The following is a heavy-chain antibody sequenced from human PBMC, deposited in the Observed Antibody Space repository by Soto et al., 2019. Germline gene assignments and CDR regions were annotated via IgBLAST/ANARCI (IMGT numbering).Heavy chain of an antibody. J-gene: IGHJ4*02. Sequence: GGSLRLSCAASGFTFSSYAMSWVRQAPGKGLEWVSAISGSGGSTYYADSVKGRFTISRDNSKNTLYLQMNSLRAEDTAVYYCAKDGRSLYYDILTGYHLVGGFDYWGQGTLVTVSS. V-gene: IGHV3-23*01. D-gene: IGHD3-9*01. CDR1: GFTFSSYA. CDR2: ISGSGGST. CDR3: AKDGRSLYYDILTGYHLVGGFDY.